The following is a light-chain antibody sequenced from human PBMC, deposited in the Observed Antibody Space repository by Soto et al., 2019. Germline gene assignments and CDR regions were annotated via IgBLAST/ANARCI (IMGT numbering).Light chain of an antibody. J-gene: IGKJ1*01. CDR2: DAY. CDR1: ESISTW. CDR3: QQYNSYWT. V-gene: IGKV1-5*01. Sequence: IQMTQSPSALSASVGDRVTLTCRASESISTWLAWYQQKPGKAPKLLIYDAYNLRSGVPSRFSGSGSGTEFTLPISSLQPDDFATYYCQQYNSYWTFGQGTKVEI.